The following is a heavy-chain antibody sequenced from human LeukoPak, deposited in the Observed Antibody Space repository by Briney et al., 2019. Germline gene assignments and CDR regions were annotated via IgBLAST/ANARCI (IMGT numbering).Heavy chain of an antibody. D-gene: IGHD4-17*01. CDR1: GGSISSYY. Sequence: SETLSLTCTVSGGSISSYYWSWIRQPPGKGLEWIGYIYYSGSTNYNPSLKSRVTISVDTSKNQFSLKLSSVTAADTAVYYCARDGSDYGDYVFDYWGQGTLVTVSS. V-gene: IGHV4-59*01. J-gene: IGHJ4*02. CDR2: IYYSGST. CDR3: ARDGSDYGDYVFDY.